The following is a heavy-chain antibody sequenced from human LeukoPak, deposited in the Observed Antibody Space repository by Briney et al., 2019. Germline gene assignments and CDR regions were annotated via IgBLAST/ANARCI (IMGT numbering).Heavy chain of an antibody. CDR2: VKSKAYGGTA. V-gene: IGHV3-15*01. CDR3: TRYDSSGYYAYEY. J-gene: IGHJ4*02. D-gene: IGHD3-22*01. Sequence: GGSLRLSCAASGFTFSNAWMRWVRQAPGKGPEWVGRVKSKAYGGTADYAAPVKGRFTISRDDSKDTLYLQMNSLKTEDTAVYHCTRYDSSGYYAYEYWGQGTLVTVSS. CDR1: GFTFSNAW.